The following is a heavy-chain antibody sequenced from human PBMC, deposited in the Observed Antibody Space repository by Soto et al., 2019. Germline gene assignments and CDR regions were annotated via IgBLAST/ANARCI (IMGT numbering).Heavy chain of an antibody. D-gene: IGHD4-4*01. CDR1: GGSFSGYY. V-gene: IGHV4-34*01. Sequence: SETLSLTCAVYGGSFSGYYWSWIRQPPGRGLEWIGEINHSGSTNYNPSLKSRVTISVDTSKNQFSLKLSSVTAADTAVYYCVRTARRDGYSLNYWGQGTLVTVSS. CDR3: VRTARRDGYSLNY. CDR2: INHSGST. J-gene: IGHJ4*02.